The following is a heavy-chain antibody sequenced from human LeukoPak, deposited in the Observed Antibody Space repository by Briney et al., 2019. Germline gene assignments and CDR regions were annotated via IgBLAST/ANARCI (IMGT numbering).Heavy chain of an antibody. CDR2: ISGKSNYI. CDR3: VRDYGGTSGYFDL. V-gene: IGHV3-21*01. J-gene: IGHJ4*02. Sequence: GGSLRLSCAASGFTFGSYSMNWVRQAPGRGLDWVSSISGKSNYIYDADSVKGRFTISRDNAKNSLYLEMNSLRVEDTAIYYCVRDYGGTSGYFDLWGQGALVTVSS. CDR1: GFTFGSYS. D-gene: IGHD4-23*01.